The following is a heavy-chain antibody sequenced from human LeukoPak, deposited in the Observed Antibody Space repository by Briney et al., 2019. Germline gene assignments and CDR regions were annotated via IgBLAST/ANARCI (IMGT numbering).Heavy chain of an antibody. CDR2: INAGNGNT. V-gene: IGHV1-3*01. CDR1: GYTFTSYA. J-gene: IGHJ6*02. CDR3: ARSVRAAAGPYYYYYGMDV. Sequence: GASVTVSCKASGYTFTSYAMHWVRQAPGQRLEWMGWINAGNGNTKYSQKFQGRVTITRDTSASTAYMELSSLRSEDTAVYYCARSVRAAAGPYYYYYGMDVWGQGTTVTVSS. D-gene: IGHD6-13*01.